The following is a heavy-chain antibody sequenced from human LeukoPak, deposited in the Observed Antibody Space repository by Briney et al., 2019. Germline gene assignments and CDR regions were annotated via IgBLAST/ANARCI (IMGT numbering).Heavy chain of an antibody. CDR2: IYTSGST. CDR3: ARYSSGYYFDY. J-gene: IGHJ4*02. CDR1: GGSISNYY. Sequence: SETLSLTCTVSGGSISNYYWSWIRQPAGKGLECIGHIYTSGSTNYNPSLKRRVTMSVDTSKNQFSLKLSSVTAADTAVYYCARYSSGYYFDYWGQGTLVTVSS. V-gene: IGHV4-4*07. D-gene: IGHD3-22*01.